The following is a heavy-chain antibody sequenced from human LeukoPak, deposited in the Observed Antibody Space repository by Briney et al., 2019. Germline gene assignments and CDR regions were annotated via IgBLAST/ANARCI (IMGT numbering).Heavy chain of an antibody. CDR3: ATNWSDFDY. J-gene: IGHJ4*02. V-gene: IGHV4-38-2*01. Sequence: SGTLSLTCAVSGGSISSGPYWGWIRQPPGQGLEWIASIYLGGTTYYTPSLKSRVTISVDTSKNQLSLRLSSVTAADTAVYYCATNWSDFDYWGPGTLVTVSS. CDR2: IYLGGTT. D-gene: IGHD1-1*01. CDR1: GGSISSGPY.